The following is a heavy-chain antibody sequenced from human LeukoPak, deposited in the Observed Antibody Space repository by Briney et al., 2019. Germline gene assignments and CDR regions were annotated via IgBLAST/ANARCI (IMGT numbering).Heavy chain of an antibody. V-gene: IGHV1-69*05. Sequence: SVKVSCKASGGTFSSYAISWVRQAPGQGLEWMGRIIPIFGTANYAQKFQGRVTITTDESTSTAYMELSSLRSEDTAVYYCARGSYDFWSGTPRYYFDYWGQGTLVTVPS. CDR2: IIPIFGTA. J-gene: IGHJ4*02. CDR1: GGTFSSYA. D-gene: IGHD3-3*01. CDR3: ARGSYDFWSGTPRYYFDY.